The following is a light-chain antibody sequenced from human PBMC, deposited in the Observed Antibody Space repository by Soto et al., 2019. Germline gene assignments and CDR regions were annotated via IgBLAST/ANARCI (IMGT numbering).Light chain of an antibody. J-gene: IGKJ1*01. CDR3: QQYDTAWT. CDR1: QSINSW. V-gene: IGKV1-5*03. CDR2: AAS. Sequence: DIQMTQSPSTLPASVGDRVTIPVWATQSINSWLAWYQQKPGNAPQLLIYAASSLESGVPSRFSGSGSGTEFTLTISSLQPDDFATYYCQQYDTAWTFGQGTKVDIK.